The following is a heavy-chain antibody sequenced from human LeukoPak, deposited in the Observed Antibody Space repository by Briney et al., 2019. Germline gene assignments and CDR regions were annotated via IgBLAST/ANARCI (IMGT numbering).Heavy chain of an antibody. Sequence: ASVKVSCKASGYTFTSYDINWVRQAPGQGREWMGWMNPNSGNTGYAQKFQGRVTMTRNTSISTAYMELSSLRSEDTAVYYCARGRRMVRGVRNYYYYGMDVWGQGTTVTVSS. CDR3: ARGRRMVRGVRNYYYYGMDV. CDR2: MNPNSGNT. J-gene: IGHJ6*02. V-gene: IGHV1-8*01. D-gene: IGHD3-10*01. CDR1: GYTFTSYD.